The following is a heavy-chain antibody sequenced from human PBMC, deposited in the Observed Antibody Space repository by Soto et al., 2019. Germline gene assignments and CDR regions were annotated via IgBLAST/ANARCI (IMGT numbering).Heavy chain of an antibody. V-gene: IGHV3-33*01. CDR3: ARDRHSGSYSNWFDP. J-gene: IGHJ5*02. Sequence: QVQLVESGGGVVQPGRSLRLSCAASGFIFSNYGMHCVRQAPGKGLEWVAVIWYDGSNQYYADSVKGRFTISRDNSKNTLYLQMNSLRAEDTAVYYCARDRHSGSYSNWFDPWGQGTLVTVSS. CDR2: IWYDGSNQ. D-gene: IGHD1-26*01. CDR1: GFIFSNYG.